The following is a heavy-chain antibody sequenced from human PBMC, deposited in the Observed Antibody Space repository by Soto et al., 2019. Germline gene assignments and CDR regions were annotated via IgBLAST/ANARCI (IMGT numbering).Heavy chain of an antibody. D-gene: IGHD4-17*01. J-gene: IGHJ6*02. CDR3: ARDSPVDDYGDYDQAAGPGMDV. V-gene: IGHV3-7*05. CDR1: GFTFSSYW. CDR2: IKQDGSEK. Sequence: GGSLRLSCAASGFTFSSYWMSWVRQAPGKGLEWVANIKQDGSEKYYVDSVKGRFTISRDNAKNSLYLQMNSLRAEDTAVYYCARDSPVDDYGDYDQAAGPGMDVWGQGTTVTVSS.